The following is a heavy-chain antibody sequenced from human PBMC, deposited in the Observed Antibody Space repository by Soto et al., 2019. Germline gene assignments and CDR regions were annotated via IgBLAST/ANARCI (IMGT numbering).Heavy chain of an antibody. D-gene: IGHD2-21*01. V-gene: IGHV3-33*01. CDR1: GFTFSSYG. J-gene: IGHJ6*02. Sequence: PGGSLRLSCAASGFTFSSYGMHWVRQAPGKGLEWVAVIWYDGSNKYYADSVKGRFTISRDNSKNTLYLQMNSLRAEDTAVYYCARGLGLWSIYFSQYYYYGMDVWGQGTTVTVSS. CDR2: IWYDGSNK. CDR3: ARGLGLWSIYFSQYYYYGMDV.